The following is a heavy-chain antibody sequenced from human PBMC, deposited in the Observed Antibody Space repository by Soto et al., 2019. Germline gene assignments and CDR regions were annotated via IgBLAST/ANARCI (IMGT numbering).Heavy chain of an antibody. Sequence: SVKVSCKASGGTFSSYAISWVRQAPGQGLEWMGGIIPIFGTANYAQKFQGRVTITADKSTSTAYMELSSLRSEDTAVYYCAREFGDIIAAAGPDYYYYGMDVWGQGTTVTVSS. CDR1: GGTFSSYA. D-gene: IGHD6-13*01. CDR2: IIPIFGTA. J-gene: IGHJ6*02. CDR3: AREFGDIIAAAGPDYYYYGMDV. V-gene: IGHV1-69*06.